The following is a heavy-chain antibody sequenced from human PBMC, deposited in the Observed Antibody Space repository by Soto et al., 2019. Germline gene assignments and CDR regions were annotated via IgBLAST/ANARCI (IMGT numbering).Heavy chain of an antibody. J-gene: IGHJ5*02. Sequence: GSLRLSCAASGFTFSSYAMSWVRQAPGKGLEWVSAISGSGGSTYYADSVKGRFTISRDNSKNTLYLQMNSLRAEDTAVYYCAKMLLAGIAAAGTGVGDPWGQGTLVTVSS. CDR3: AKMLLAGIAAAGTGVGDP. D-gene: IGHD6-13*01. V-gene: IGHV3-23*01. CDR1: GFTFSSYA. CDR2: ISGSGGST.